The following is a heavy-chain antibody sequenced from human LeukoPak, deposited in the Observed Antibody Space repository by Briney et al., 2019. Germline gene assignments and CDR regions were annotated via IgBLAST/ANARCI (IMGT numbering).Heavy chain of an antibody. CDR3: AREPCTNGVCYYYFDY. D-gene: IGHD2-8*01. CDR2: ISSSSSYI. J-gene: IGHJ4*02. Sequence: PGGSLRLSCAASGFTFSSYSMNWVRQAPGKGLEWVSSISSSSSYIYYADSVKGRFTISRDNGKNSLYLQMNSLRAEDTATYYCAREPCTNGVCYYYFDYWGQGTLVTVSS. V-gene: IGHV3-21*01. CDR1: GFTFSSYS.